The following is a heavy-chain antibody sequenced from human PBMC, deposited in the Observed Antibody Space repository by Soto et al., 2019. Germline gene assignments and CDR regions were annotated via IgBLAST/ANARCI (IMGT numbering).Heavy chain of an antibody. J-gene: IGHJ6*03. CDR1: GFTFSSYA. CDR2: ISGSGGST. D-gene: IGHD6-19*01. CDR3: ARSGSSGWYLMNYYYYMDV. Sequence: GGSLILSCAASGFTFSSYAMSWVRQAPGKGLEWVSAISGSGGSTYYADSVKGRFTISRDNSKNTLYLQMNSLRAEDTAVYYCARSGSSGWYLMNYYYYMDVWGKGTTVTVS. V-gene: IGHV3-23*01.